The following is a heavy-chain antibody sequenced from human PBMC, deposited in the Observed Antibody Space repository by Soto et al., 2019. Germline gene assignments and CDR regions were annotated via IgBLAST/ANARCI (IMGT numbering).Heavy chain of an antibody. J-gene: IGHJ3*02. CDR3: AIIATSITIFGVAPDAFDI. D-gene: IGHD3-3*01. Sequence: ASVQVSFKACRYTLTSYGIRLVRQAPGQGLAWMGWISAYNGNTSYAQKLQGRVTMTTDTSTGTAYMELRSLRSDDTVVYYCAIIATSITIFGVAPDAFDIWGQGTMVTVSS. V-gene: IGHV1-18*01. CDR2: ISAYNGNT. CDR1: RYTLTSYG.